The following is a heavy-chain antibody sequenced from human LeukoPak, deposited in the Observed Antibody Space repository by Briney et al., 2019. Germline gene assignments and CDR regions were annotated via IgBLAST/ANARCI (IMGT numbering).Heavy chain of an antibody. V-gene: IGHV1-18*01. CDR1: GYSFTSYD. Sequence: HGASVKVSCKASGYSFTSYDINWVRQAPGQGLEWVGWVSAHSGNTKYAERVQGRASMTADTSTSTAYMELRSLRSDDTALYYCARVSCGYNCHYAMDVWGQGTTVTVSS. J-gene: IGHJ6*02. D-gene: IGHD5-18*01. CDR3: ARVSCGYNCHYAMDV. CDR2: VSAHSGNT.